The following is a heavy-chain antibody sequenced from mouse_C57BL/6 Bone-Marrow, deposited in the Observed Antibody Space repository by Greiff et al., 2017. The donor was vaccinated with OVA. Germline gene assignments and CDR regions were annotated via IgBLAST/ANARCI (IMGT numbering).Heavy chain of an antibody. J-gene: IGHJ2*01. CDR3: AHYYGSSYDFDY. D-gene: IGHD1-1*01. Sequence: VQLQQPGAELVKPGASVKLSCKASGYTFTSYWMHWVKQRPGQGLEWIGMIHPNSGSTNYNEKFKSKATLTVDKSSSTAYMQLSSLTSEDSAVYYCAHYYGSSYDFDYWGQGTTLTVSS. CDR1: GYTFTSYW. V-gene: IGHV1-64*01. CDR2: IHPNSGST.